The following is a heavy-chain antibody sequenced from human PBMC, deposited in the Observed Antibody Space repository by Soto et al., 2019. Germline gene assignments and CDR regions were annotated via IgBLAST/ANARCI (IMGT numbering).Heavy chain of an antibody. CDR3: ARGRDGYNLLDGWYFDL. Sequence: QVQLVQSGAEVKKPGSSVKVSCKASGGTFSSYTISWVRQAPGQGLEWMGRIIPILGIANYAQKFQGRVTITADKSTSTAYMELSSLRSEDTAVYYCARGRDGYNLLDGWYFDLWGRGTLVTVSS. V-gene: IGHV1-69*02. J-gene: IGHJ2*01. D-gene: IGHD5-12*01. CDR1: GGTFSSYT. CDR2: IIPILGIA.